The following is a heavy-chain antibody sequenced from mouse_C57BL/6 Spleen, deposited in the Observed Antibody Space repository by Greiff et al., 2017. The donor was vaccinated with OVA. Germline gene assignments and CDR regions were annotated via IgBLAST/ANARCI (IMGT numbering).Heavy chain of an antibody. CDR3: ARSGGSRGGDY. D-gene: IGHD1-1*01. Sequence: VQLQQSGPELVKPGASVKISCKASGYAFSSSWMNWVKQRPGTGLEWIGRIYPGDGDTNYNGKFKGKATLTADKSSSTAYMQLSSLTSEDSAVYFCARSGGSRGGDYWGQGTTLTVSS. V-gene: IGHV1-82*01. CDR2: IYPGDGDT. J-gene: IGHJ2*01. CDR1: GYAFSSSW.